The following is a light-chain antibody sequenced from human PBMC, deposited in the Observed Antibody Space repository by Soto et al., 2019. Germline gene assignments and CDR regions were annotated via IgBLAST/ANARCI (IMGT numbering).Light chain of an antibody. J-gene: IGKJ2*01. Sequence: DIVMTQSPDSLAVSLGESATINCRSSQSVLYSSNNKDYLAWYQQKPGQPPKLLIYWASTRESGVPDRYSGSGSGTDFTLTISSLQAEDVAVYYCQQYYSPPYTFGQGTKVDIK. V-gene: IGKV4-1*01. CDR1: QSVLYSSNNKDY. CDR3: QQYYSPPYT. CDR2: WAS.